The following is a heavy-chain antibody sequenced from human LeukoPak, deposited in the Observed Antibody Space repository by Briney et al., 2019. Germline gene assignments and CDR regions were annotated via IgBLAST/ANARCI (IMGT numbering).Heavy chain of an antibody. V-gene: IGHV5-51*01. CDR2: IYPDDSDT. J-gene: IGHJ3*02. Sequence: GESLKISCKGSGYSFPNYWIGWVRQMPGKGLEWMGIIYPDDSDTTYKPSFQGQVTISADKSISTAYLQWSSLKASDTAMYYCARSWAEKVPVWGSYRHHDAFDIWGQGTRVTVSS. CDR3: ARSWAEKVPVWGSYRHHDAFDI. CDR1: GYSFPNYW. D-gene: IGHD3-16*02.